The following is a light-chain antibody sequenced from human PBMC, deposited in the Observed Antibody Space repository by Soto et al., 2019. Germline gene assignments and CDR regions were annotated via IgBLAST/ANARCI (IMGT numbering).Light chain of an antibody. CDR2: GAS. V-gene: IGKV3-20*01. Sequence: EIVLTQSPGTLYLSPGERATLSCRASQSVSSRSLAWYQQKPGQAPRLLSAGASSRAADIPDRFSGSGSGTDFTLTINRLEPEDVAVYYCQQYDSSPRTFGQGTKVDIK. CDR3: QQYDSSPRT. CDR1: QSVSSRS. J-gene: IGKJ1*01.